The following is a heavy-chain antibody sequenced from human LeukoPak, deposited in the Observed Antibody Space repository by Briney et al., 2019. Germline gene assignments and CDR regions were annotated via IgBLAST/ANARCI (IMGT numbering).Heavy chain of an antibody. CDR3: ARPRGSYYLVGAFDI. J-gene: IGHJ3*02. CDR1: GFTFSRYW. V-gene: IGHV3-7*01. CDR2: INQDGSEK. D-gene: IGHD1-26*01. Sequence: PGGSLRLSCAVSGFTFSRYWMNWVRQAPGKGLEWVANINQDGSEKYYVDSVKGRFTISRDNAKNSLYLQMNSLRAEDTAVYYCARPRGSYYLVGAFDIWGQGTMVTVSS.